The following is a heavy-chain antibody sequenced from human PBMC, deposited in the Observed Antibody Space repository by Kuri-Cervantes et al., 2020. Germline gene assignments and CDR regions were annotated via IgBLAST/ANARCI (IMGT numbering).Heavy chain of an antibody. J-gene: IGHJ6*02. CDR3: ARDIFGTYYYGMDV. V-gene: IGHV3-48*02. D-gene: IGHD3-3*01. CDR1: GFTFSSYA. CDR2: ISSSSSGI. Sequence: GGSLRLSCAASGFTFSSYAMHWVRQAPGKGLEWVSSISSSSSGIYYADSVKGRFTISRDNAKNSLYLQMNSLRDEGTAVYYCARDIFGTYYYGMDVWGQGTTVTVSS.